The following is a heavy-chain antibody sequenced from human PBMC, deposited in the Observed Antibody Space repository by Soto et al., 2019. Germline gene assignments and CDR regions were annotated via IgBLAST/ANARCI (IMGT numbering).Heavy chain of an antibody. CDR1: GYTFTSYY. V-gene: IGHV1-46*01. D-gene: IGHD2-21*02. Sequence: ASVKVSCKASGYTFTSYYMHWVRQAPGQGLEWMGIINPSGGSTSYAQKFQGRVTMTRDTSTSTVYMELSSLRSEDTAVYYCARDCGGDCYQFYYYYYGMDVWGQGTTVTVSS. J-gene: IGHJ6*02. CDR2: INPSGGST. CDR3: ARDCGGDCYQFYYYYYGMDV.